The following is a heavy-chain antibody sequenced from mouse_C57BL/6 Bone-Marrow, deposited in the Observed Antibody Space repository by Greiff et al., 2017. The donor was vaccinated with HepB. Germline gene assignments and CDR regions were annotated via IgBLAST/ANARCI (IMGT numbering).Heavy chain of an antibody. CDR2: IYPGGGYT. V-gene: IGHV1-63*01. J-gene: IGHJ4*01. CDR1: GYTFTNYW. CDR3: AREIYDGYYVAMDY. Sequence: VKLMESGAELVRPGTSVKMSCKASGYTFTNYWIGWAKQRPGHGLEWIGDIYPGGGYTNYNEKFKGKATLTADKSSSTAYMQFSSLTSEDSAIYYCAREIYDGYYVAMDYWGQGTSVTVSS. D-gene: IGHD2-3*01.